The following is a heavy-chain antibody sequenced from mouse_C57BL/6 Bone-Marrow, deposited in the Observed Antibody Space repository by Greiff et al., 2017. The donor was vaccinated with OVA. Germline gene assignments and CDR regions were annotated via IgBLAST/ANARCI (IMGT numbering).Heavy chain of an antibody. D-gene: IGHD1-1*02. Sequence: VQLKQSGAELVRPGASVKLSCTASGFNIKDDYMHWVKQRPEQGLEWIGWIDPENGDTEYASKFQGKATITADTSYNTAYLQLSSLTSEDTAVYYCTTQLWSYFDYWGQGTTLTVSS. V-gene: IGHV14-4*01. CDR1: GFNIKDDY. CDR3: TTQLWSYFDY. CDR2: IDPENGDT. J-gene: IGHJ2*01.